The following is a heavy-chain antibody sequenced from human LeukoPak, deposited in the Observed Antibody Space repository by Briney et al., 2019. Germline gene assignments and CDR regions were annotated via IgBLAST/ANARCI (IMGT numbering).Heavy chain of an antibody. J-gene: IGHJ5*02. CDR1: GYSFTDCF. D-gene: IGHD3-10*01. Sequence: GASVKVSCKASGYSFTDCFMHWVQQAPGKGLEWMGRVDPEDGETIYGEKFQGRVTITADTSTDTAYMELSSLRSEDTAVYYCTTAGKFYYGLGSPSWFDPWGQGTLVTVSS. CDR3: TTAGKFYYGLGSPSWFDP. CDR2: VDPEDGET. V-gene: IGHV1-69-2*01.